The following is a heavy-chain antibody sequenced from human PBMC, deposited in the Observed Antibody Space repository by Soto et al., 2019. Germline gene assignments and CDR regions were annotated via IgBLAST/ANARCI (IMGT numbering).Heavy chain of an antibody. CDR2: ISGSGGGT. CDR1: EFTFPNCA. V-gene: IGHV3-23*01. Sequence: EVQLLESGGGLVQPGGSLRLSCAASEFTFPNCAMSWVAQAPGKGLEWVSTISGSGGGTYYTDSVKGRFTISRDNSKNTLFLQMNSLRAEDTAVYYCATPPYWYSSGWYVGFDYWGQGTLVTVSS. J-gene: IGHJ4*02. D-gene: IGHD6-19*01. CDR3: ATPPYWYSSGWYVGFDY.